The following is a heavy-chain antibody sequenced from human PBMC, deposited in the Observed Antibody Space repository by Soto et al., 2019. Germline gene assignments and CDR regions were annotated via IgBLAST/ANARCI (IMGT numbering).Heavy chain of an antibody. CDR3: AREGDDRHFFFDS. CDR1: GRSMISYY. V-gene: IGHV4-4*07. CDR2: IYTGGNT. Sequence: PSETLSLTCNVSGRSMISYYWSWIRKPAGKGLEWIGRIYTGGNTNYNPSLKSRVTMSVDTSKSQLSLSLTSVTAADTAVYYCAREGDDRHFFFDSWGQGTLVTVSS. J-gene: IGHJ4*02. D-gene: IGHD3-3*02.